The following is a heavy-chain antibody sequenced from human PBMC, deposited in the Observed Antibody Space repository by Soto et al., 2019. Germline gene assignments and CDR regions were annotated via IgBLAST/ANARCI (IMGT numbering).Heavy chain of an antibody. CDR3: ASRDPGTSVDY. CDR1: GGSFRGYY. CDR2: INHSENT. J-gene: IGHJ4*02. D-gene: IGHD1-7*01. Sequence: PSETLSLTCAVYGGSFRGYYWSWIRQPPGKGLEWIGEINHSENTHYNPSLKSRVTISVDTSKNQFSLKVTSLTAADTAVYYCASRDPGTSVDYWGQGTLVTVSS. V-gene: IGHV4-34*01.